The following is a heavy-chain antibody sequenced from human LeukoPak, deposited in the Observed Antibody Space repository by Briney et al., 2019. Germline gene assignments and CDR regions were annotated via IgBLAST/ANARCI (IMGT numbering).Heavy chain of an antibody. CDR1: GGSISNSY. Sequence: SETLSLTCTVSGGSISNSYWSWIRQPPGKGLEWIGYIYYTGSTNYNPSLKTRVSISVDTSKNQFSLKLRPVTAADTAVYYCARPPRGVRDAFEIWGQGTMVTVSS. J-gene: IGHJ3*02. CDR3: ARPPRGVRDAFEI. CDR2: IYYTGST. D-gene: IGHD1-26*01. V-gene: IGHV4-59*08.